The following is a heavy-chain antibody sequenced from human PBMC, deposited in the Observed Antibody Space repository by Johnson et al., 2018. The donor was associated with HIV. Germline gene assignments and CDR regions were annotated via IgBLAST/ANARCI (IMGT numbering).Heavy chain of an antibody. V-gene: IGHV3-66*01. CDR3: AKVDTAMVNAFDI. J-gene: IGHJ3*02. Sequence: VQLVESGGGVVQPGGSLRLSCAASGFIVSSNYMSWVRQAPGKGLEWVSVIYGDGTTFYADSVTGRFTIARDNSKNTLYLQMTNLRIEETAVYYCAKVDTAMVNAFDIWGQGTMVTVSS. D-gene: IGHD5-18*01. CDR1: GFIVSSNY. CDR2: IYGDGTT.